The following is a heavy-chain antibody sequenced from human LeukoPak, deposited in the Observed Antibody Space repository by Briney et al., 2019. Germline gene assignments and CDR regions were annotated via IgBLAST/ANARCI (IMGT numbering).Heavy chain of an antibody. CDR1: GFTFSSYS. J-gene: IGHJ4*02. V-gene: IGHV4-34*01. Sequence: GSLRLSCAASGFTFSSYSMNWVRQPPGKGLEWIGEIDDSGRTNYNPSLKSRVTISADTSKNQFSLKLSSVTAADTAVYYCARAWLQSQVQDHWGQGTLVTVSS. D-gene: IGHD5-24*01. CDR2: IDDSGRT. CDR3: ARAWLQSQVQDH.